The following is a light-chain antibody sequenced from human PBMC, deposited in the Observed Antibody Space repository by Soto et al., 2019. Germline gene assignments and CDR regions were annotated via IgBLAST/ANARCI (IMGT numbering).Light chain of an antibody. CDR2: EVS. V-gene: IGLV2-14*01. J-gene: IGLJ1*01. CDR3: SSYTSSTSYV. Sequence: QSALTQPASVSGSPGQSITISCTGTSSDGGGYNYVSWYQQHPGKAPKLMIYEVSNRPSGVSNRFSGSKSGNTASVTISGLQAEDEADYYCSSYTSSTSYVFGTGTKLTVL. CDR1: SSDGGGYNY.